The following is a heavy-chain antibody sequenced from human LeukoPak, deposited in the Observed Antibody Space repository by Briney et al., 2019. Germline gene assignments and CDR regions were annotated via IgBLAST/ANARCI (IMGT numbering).Heavy chain of an antibody. Sequence: SEALSLTCTVSGGSITSYYWTYIRQPAGKGLEWIGRIHTSGSTNYNPSLKSRVTMSVDTSKNQFSLNLSSVTAADTAMYYCAREFSGTSIAARVFDSWGQGTLVTVSS. J-gene: IGHJ4*02. CDR3: AREFSGTSIAARVFDS. D-gene: IGHD6-6*01. V-gene: IGHV4-4*07. CDR1: GGSITSYY. CDR2: IHTSGST.